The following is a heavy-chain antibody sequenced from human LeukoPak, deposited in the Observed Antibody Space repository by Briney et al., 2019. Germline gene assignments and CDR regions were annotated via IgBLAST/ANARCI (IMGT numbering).Heavy chain of an antibody. Sequence: SVKVSCKASGGTFSSYAISWVRQAPGQGLEWMGGIIPIFGTANYAQKFQGRVTITADESTSTAYMELSSLRSEDTAVYYCAREPPDPGDYGDYVELNWFDPWGQGTLVTVSS. J-gene: IGHJ5*02. CDR3: AREPPDPGDYGDYVELNWFDP. V-gene: IGHV1-69*01. CDR2: IIPIFGTA. D-gene: IGHD4-17*01. CDR1: GGTFSSYA.